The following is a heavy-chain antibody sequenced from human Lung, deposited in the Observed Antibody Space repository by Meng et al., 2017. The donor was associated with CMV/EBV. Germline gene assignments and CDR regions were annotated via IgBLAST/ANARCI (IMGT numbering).Heavy chain of an antibody. CDR1: GVSISSKIR. CDR3: ARGKQDAWELLAY. V-gene: IGHV4-4*02. CDR2: IDESGST. D-gene: IGHD1-26*01. Sequence: QAQLAWSRQGLVTPSRTLSLTCVVSGVSISSKIRWTWVRQPPGKGLEWIGDIDESGSTNYNPSLNSRISISLDKSKNHFSLKVNSVTAADTAVYYCARGKQDAWELLAYWGQGALVTVSS. J-gene: IGHJ4*02.